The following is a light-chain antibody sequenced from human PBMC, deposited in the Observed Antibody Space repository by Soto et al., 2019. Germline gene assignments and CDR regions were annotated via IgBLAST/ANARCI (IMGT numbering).Light chain of an antibody. Sequence: DIQMTQSPSSLSASVGDRVTITCRPSQGIDHSLAWYQQKPGKVPTLLIYSASTLQPGVPSRFRGSGSVTGFTLTITSLQPEDVATYFCQEHYGGLPVAFGPGTTVD. CDR3: QEHYGGLPVA. CDR2: SAS. CDR1: QGIDHS. V-gene: IGKV1-27*01. J-gene: IGKJ3*01.